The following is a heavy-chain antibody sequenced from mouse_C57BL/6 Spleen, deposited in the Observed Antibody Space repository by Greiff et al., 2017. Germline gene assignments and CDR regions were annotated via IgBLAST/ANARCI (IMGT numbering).Heavy chain of an antibody. V-gene: IGHV1-53*01. J-gene: IGHJ3*01. D-gene: IGHD1-1*01. CDR2: INPSNGGT. Sequence: VQLQQPGTELVKPGASVKLSCKASGYTFTSYWMHWVKQRPGQGLEWIGNINPSNGGTNYNEKFKSKATLTVDKSSSTAYMQLSSLTSEVSAVDYCARSHYYGSLAWFAYWGQGTLVTVSA. CDR3: ARSHYYGSLAWFAY. CDR1: GYTFTSYW.